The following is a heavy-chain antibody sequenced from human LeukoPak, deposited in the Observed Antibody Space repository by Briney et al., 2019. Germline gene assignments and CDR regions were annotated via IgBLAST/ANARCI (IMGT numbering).Heavy chain of an antibody. CDR3: VREIEDAFDI. V-gene: IGHV4-4*07. D-gene: IGHD2/OR15-2a*01. CDR1: GGSMRTYY. J-gene: IGHJ3*02. Sequence: PSETLSLTCTVSGGSMRTYYWSCIRQPAGKGLEWIGRIYASGSTNYNPSLKSRVTVSVDTSKNQFSLNLRSVTAADTAVYYCVREIEDAFDIWGQGTVVTVSS. CDR2: IYASGST.